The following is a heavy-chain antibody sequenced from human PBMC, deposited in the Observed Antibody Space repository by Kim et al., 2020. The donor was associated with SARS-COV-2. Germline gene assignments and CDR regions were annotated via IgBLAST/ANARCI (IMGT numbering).Heavy chain of an antibody. J-gene: IGHJ4*02. CDR1: GYTFTSYD. CDR3: ARPWGYSGYDWGY. V-gene: IGHV1-8*01. Sequence: ASVKVSCKAYGYTFTSYDINWVRQATGQGLEWMGWMNPNSGNTGYAQKFQGRVTMTRNTSISTAYMELSSLRSEDTAVYYCARPWGYSGYDWGYWGQGTLVTVSS. D-gene: IGHD5-12*01. CDR2: MNPNSGNT.